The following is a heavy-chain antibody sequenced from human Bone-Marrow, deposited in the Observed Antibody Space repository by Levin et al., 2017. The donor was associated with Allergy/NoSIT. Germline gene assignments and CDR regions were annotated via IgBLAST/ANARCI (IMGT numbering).Heavy chain of an antibody. J-gene: IGHJ6*02. D-gene: IGHD2-21*01. Sequence: ASVKVSCRASEYRFTDYYLHWVRQAPGQGPEWMGRINPKSGGTKYAQKFQGKVTMTRDTSVSTAYMELSSLRSDDTAPYYCARGAIVLLIGEEDAFGIWGQGTTVTVSS. CDR2: INPKSGGT. CDR1: EYRFTDYY. CDR3: ARGAIVLLIGEEDAFGI. V-gene: IGHV1-2*06.